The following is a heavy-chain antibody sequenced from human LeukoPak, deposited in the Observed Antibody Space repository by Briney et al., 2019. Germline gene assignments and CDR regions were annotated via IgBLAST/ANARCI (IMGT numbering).Heavy chain of an antibody. J-gene: IGHJ4*02. Sequence: PAKSLTLSCAASGFTFSSYGMHWVRQPPGKGLEWVAVISYDGSNKYYADSVKGRFTISRDNSKNTMYLQMNSLRAEDRAVYYCGKDSSNCGLDYWGQGTLVTVSS. V-gene: IGHV3-30*18. CDR1: GFTFSSYG. CDR3: GKDSSNCGLDY. D-gene: IGHD4-11*01. CDR2: ISYDGSNK.